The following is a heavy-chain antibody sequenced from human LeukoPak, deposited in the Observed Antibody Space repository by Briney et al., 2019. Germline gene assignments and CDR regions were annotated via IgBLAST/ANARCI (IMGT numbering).Heavy chain of an antibody. D-gene: IGHD1-26*01. CDR3: TRRSGSYLDFDY. V-gene: IGHV3-73*01. CDR1: GFTFSGSA. Sequence: RGSLRLSCAASGFTFSGSAMHWVRQASGKGLEWVGRIRSKANSYATAYAASVKGRFTISRDDSKNTAYLQMNSLKTEDTAVYYCTRRSGSYLDFDYWGQGTLVTVSS. J-gene: IGHJ4*02. CDR2: IRSKANSYAT.